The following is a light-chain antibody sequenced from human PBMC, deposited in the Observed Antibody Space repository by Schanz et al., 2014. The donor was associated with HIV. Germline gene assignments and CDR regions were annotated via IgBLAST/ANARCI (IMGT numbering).Light chain of an antibody. CDR3: CSYAGSSTWV. CDR2: EVN. Sequence: QSALTQPPSASGSPGQSVTISCTGTSSDVGGYNFVSWFQQHPGKAPKLLIYEVNKRPSGLSNRFSGSKSGNTASLTISGLQAEDEADYYCCSYAGSSTWVFGGGTKLTVL. CDR1: SSDVGGYNF. J-gene: IGLJ3*02. V-gene: IGLV2-23*02.